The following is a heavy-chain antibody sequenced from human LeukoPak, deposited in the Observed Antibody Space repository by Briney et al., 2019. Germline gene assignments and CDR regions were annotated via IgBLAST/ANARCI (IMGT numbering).Heavy chain of an antibody. Sequence: SETLSLTCGVSGGSITSTNWWSWARQPPGQGLEWIGEVSLSGLTNYNPSLSSRVIMALDTSKNHLSLNLTSVTAADTAVYYCSREDGAFSPFGYWGQGTLVTVPS. CDR1: GGSITSTNW. CDR3: SREDGAFSPFGY. D-gene: IGHD5-24*01. CDR2: VSLSGLT. V-gene: IGHV4-4*02. J-gene: IGHJ4*02.